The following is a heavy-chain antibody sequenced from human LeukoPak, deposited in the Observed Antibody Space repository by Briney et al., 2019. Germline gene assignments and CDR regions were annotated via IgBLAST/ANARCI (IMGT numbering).Heavy chain of an antibody. V-gene: IGHV3-23*01. D-gene: IGHD3-16*01. CDR3: AKDLYDYVWGSPAFDI. J-gene: IGHJ3*02. CDR1: GFTFSSYA. CDR2: ISGSGGST. Sequence: GGSLRLSCAASGFTFSSYAMSWVRQAPGKGLKWVSAISGSGGSTYYADSVKGRFTISRDNSKNTLYLQMNSLRAEDTAVYYCAKDLYDYVWGSPAFDIWGQGTMVTVSS.